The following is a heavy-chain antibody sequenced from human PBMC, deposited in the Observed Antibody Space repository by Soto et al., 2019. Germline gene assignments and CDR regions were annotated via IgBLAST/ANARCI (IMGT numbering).Heavy chain of an antibody. CDR1: GFSLSNGGMG. Sequence: QVTLKESGPVLVKPTETLTLTCTVSGFSLSNGGMGVSWVRQPPGKALQWLAHIFSNDEESYSTSLKSRLTISKDTSKSQVVLTMTNMDPVDTATYFCAHFPFYYDSTGYYYDYFDYWGQGTLVTVSS. D-gene: IGHD3-22*01. CDR2: IFSNDEE. V-gene: IGHV2-26*01. CDR3: AHFPFYYDSTGYYYDYFDY. J-gene: IGHJ4*02.